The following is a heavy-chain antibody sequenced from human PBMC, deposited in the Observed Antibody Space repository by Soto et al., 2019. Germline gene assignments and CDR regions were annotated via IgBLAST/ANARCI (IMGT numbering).Heavy chain of an antibody. J-gene: IGHJ4*02. D-gene: IGHD3-22*01. V-gene: IGHV1-46*01. CDR2: INPSGGST. Sequence: GASVKVSCKASGYTFTSYYMHWVRQAPGQGLEWMGIINPSGGSTSYAQKFQGRVTMTRDTSTSTAYMELRSLRSEDTAVYYCARDPFDYDSDIVPPPSRGFDYWGQGTLVTVSS. CDR1: GYTFTSYY. CDR3: ARDPFDYDSDIVPPPSRGFDY.